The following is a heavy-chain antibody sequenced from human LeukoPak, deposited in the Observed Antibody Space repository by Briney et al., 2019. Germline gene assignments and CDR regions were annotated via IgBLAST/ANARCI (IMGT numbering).Heavy chain of an antibody. D-gene: IGHD4-17*01. Sequence: SETLSLTCAVSGVSFDDYYWAWVRQTPGKGLEWIGEINHSGYTNDSPSLKSRVTLSIDTSRKQFSLNLRSVTVADAGIYYCTRMTTGHDYRGQGTLVTVSS. J-gene: IGHJ4*02. V-gene: IGHV4-34*01. CDR3: TRMTTGHDY. CDR2: INHSGYT. CDR1: GVSFDDYY.